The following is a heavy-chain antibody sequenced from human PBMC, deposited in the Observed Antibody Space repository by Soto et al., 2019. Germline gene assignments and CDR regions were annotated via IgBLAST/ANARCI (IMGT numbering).Heavy chain of an antibody. CDR1: GYTFTSYD. CDR3: AWETVGAVDY. Sequence: QVQLVQSGAEVKKPGASVKVSCKDSGYTFTSYDINWVRQATGQGLEWMGWMNPNSGNTGYAQKCQGSVSMTKNTTISTGYLELSSLRSEETAVYYCAWETVGAVDYWGQGNLVTVSS. V-gene: IGHV1-8*01. CDR2: MNPNSGNT. J-gene: IGHJ4*02. D-gene: IGHD1-26*01.